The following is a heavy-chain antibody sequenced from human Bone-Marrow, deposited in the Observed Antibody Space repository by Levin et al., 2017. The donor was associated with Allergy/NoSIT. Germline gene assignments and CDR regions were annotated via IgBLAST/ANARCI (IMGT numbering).Heavy chain of an antibody. CDR2: MNPNSGNT. D-gene: IGHD2-21*02. V-gene: IGHV1-8*01. Sequence: GESLKISCKASGYTFTSYDINWVRQATGQGLEWMGWMNPNSGNTGYAQKFQGRVTMTRNTSISTAYMELSSLRSEDTAVYYCARVAVTTPNWFDPWGQGTLVTVSS. CDR3: ARVAVTTPNWFDP. CDR1: GYTFTSYD. J-gene: IGHJ5*02.